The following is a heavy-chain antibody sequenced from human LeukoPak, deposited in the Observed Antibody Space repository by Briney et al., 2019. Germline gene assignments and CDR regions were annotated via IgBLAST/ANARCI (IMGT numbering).Heavy chain of an antibody. D-gene: IGHD4-17*01. CDR1: GFTFSIYS. J-gene: IGHJ4*02. CDR3: ARDPWAVTSYFDH. CDR2: ISSSSSYI. V-gene: IGHV3-21*01. Sequence: GGSLRLSCAASGFTFSIYSMNWVRQAPGKGLEWVSSISSSSSYIYYADSVKGRFTISRDNAKSSLYLQMNSLRAEDTAVYYCARDPWAVTSYFDHWGQGSLVTVSS.